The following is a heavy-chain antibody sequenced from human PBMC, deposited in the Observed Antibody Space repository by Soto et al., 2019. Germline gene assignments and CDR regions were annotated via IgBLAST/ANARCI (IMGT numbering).Heavy chain of an antibody. V-gene: IGHV1-69*13. CDR2: IIPIFGTA. CDR1: GGTFSSYG. J-gene: IGHJ6*02. D-gene: IGHD5-18*01. Sequence: GASVKVSCKASGGTFSSYGISWVRQAPGQGLEWMGGIIPIFGTANYAQRFQGRVTITADESTSIAYMELNSLRSEDTAVYYCARDGTTAMVRDAYFYGVDIWGQGTTVTVSS. CDR3: ARDGTTAMVRDAYFYGVDI.